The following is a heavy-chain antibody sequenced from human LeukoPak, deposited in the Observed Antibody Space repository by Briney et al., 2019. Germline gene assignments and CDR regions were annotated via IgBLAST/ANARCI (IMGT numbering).Heavy chain of an antibody. J-gene: IGHJ3*02. V-gene: IGHV4-39*01. D-gene: IGHD5-18*01. CDR2: IYYSGST. Sequence: SETLSLTCTVSGGSISSSNYYWGWIRQPPGKGLEWIGSIYYSGSTYYNPSLKSRVTISADTSKNQFSLKLSSVTAADTAVYYCARPDQRGYTYGYSAFDTWGQGTMVTVSS. CDR1: GGSISSSNYY. CDR3: ARPDQRGYTYGYSAFDT.